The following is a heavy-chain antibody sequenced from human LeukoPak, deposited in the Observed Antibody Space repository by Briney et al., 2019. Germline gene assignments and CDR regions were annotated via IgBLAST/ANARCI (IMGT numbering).Heavy chain of an antibody. J-gene: IGHJ4*02. V-gene: IGHV3-30-3*02. Sequence: SCKASGGTFSRYAMHWVRQAPGKGLEWVALMSYDGSSKYYADSVKGRFTISRDNSKNTLYLQMNSLRAEDTAVYYCAKGNGDYVSYFDDWGQGTLVTVSS. CDR3: AKGNGDYVSYFDD. D-gene: IGHD4-17*01. CDR2: MSYDGSSK. CDR1: GGTFSRYA.